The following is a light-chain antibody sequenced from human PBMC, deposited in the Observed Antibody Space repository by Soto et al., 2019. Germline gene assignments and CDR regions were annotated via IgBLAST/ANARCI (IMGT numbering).Light chain of an antibody. Sequence: QSALTQPASVSGSPGQSIAISCTGTSSDVGAYNYVSWYQQHPGKAPKLMIYDVSHRPSGVSDLFSGSKSANTASLTISGLQAEDEADYYCSSYTSSTTLYAFGTGTKLTVL. J-gene: IGLJ1*01. V-gene: IGLV2-14*03. CDR2: DVS. CDR1: SSDVGAYNY. CDR3: SSYTSSTTLYA.